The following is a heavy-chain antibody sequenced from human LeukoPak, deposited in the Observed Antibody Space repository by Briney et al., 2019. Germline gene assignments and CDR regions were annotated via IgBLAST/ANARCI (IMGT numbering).Heavy chain of an antibody. CDR2: ISSSSSYI. D-gene: IGHD6-25*01. J-gene: IGHJ5*02. V-gene: IGHV3-21*01. CDR1: GFTFSSYS. Sequence: GGSLRLSCAASGFTFSSYSMNWGRQAPGKGLELVSSISSSSSYIYYAASLKGRFTLSIDNAKNSLYLQMNSLRAEDTAVYYCATEEGPREQRTFDPWGQGTLVTVSS. CDR3: ATEEGPREQRTFDP.